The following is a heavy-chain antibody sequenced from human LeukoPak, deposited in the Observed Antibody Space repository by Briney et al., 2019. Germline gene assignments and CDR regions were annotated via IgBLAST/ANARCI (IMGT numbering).Heavy chain of an antibody. D-gene: IGHD5-18*01. Sequence: GGSLRLSCAASGFTFSSFSMNWVRQAPGKGLEWVSSISSSYIYYADSVKGRFTISRDNAKNSLYLQMNSLRAEDTAVYYCAREYGDTAMAPAHFDYWGQGTLVTVSS. V-gene: IGHV3-21*01. CDR1: GFTFSSFS. J-gene: IGHJ4*02. CDR2: ISSSYI. CDR3: AREYGDTAMAPAHFDY.